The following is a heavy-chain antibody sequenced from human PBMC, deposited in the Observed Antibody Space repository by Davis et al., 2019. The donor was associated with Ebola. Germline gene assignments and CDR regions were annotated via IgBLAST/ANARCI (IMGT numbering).Heavy chain of an antibody. D-gene: IGHD7-27*01. CDR2: INPGGGGT. CDR1: AYTFTSYG. CDR3: ATQKSGEPIFHY. Sequence: ASVKVSCKASAYTFTSYGISWVRQAPGQGLKWMGLINPGGGGTSYAQKFQGRVTMTRDTSTSTVYMELSSLRSEATAVYYWATQKSGEPIFHYWGQGTLVTVSS. J-gene: IGHJ4*02. V-gene: IGHV1-46*01.